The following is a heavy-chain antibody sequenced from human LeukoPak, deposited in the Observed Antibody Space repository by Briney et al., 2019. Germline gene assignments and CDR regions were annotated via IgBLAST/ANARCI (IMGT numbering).Heavy chain of an antibody. D-gene: IGHD3-22*01. J-gene: IGHJ4*02. V-gene: IGHV3-43*02. CDR1: GFTFDDYA. CDR3: ARSSGYYDY. Sequence: PGGSLRLSCAASGFTFDDYAMHWVRQAPGKGLEWVSLISGDGGSTYYADSVKGRFTISRDNSKNSLYLQMNSLRAEDTAVYYCARSSGYYDYWGQGTLVTVSS. CDR2: ISGDGGST.